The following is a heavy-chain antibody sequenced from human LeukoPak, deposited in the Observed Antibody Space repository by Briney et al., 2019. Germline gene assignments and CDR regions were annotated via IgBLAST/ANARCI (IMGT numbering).Heavy chain of an antibody. CDR2: INPNSGGT. J-gene: IGHJ5*02. Sequence: GASVKVSCTSSRYTFTDYYMHWVRQAPGQGLEWMGWINPNSGGTNYAQKFQGRVTMTRDTSISTAYMELSRLRSDDTAVYYCARGGWSLGYCSSSSCLDWFDHWGQGTLVTVSS. CDR3: ARGGWSLGYCSSSSCLDWFDH. V-gene: IGHV1-2*02. D-gene: IGHD2-2*01. CDR1: RYTFTDYY.